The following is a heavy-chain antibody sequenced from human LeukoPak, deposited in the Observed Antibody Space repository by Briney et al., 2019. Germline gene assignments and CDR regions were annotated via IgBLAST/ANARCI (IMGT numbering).Heavy chain of an antibody. CDR2: INPKSGGT. Sequence: ASLKPSCKASGYTFTGYYMHWVRQAPGQGLGWMGWINPKSGGTNEAQKFYDRVTMTRDTSIRTAYMEVSRLRSDDTAVYYCARSPDILTGENFDYWGQGTLVTVSS. CDR1: GYTFTGYY. V-gene: IGHV1-2*02. D-gene: IGHD3-9*01. J-gene: IGHJ4*02. CDR3: ARSPDILTGENFDY.